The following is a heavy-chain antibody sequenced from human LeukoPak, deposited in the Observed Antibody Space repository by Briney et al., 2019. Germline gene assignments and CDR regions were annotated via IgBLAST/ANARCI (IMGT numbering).Heavy chain of an antibody. CDR2: IYYSGNT. CDR1: GGSISSYY. Sequence: PSETLSLTCIVSGGSISSYYWSWIRQPPGKGLEWIGYIYYSGNTNFNPSLKSRVTISLDTSKNQFSLKLSSVTAAGTAVYYCARDLGDYFDYWGRGTLVTVSS. CDR3: ARDLGDYFDY. D-gene: IGHD2-15*01. J-gene: IGHJ4*02. V-gene: IGHV4-59*01.